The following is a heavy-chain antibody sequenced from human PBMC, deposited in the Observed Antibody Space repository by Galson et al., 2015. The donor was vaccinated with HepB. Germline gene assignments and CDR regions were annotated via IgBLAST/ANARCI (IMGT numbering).Heavy chain of an antibody. CDR3: ARAPTYQLLFGAFDI. CDR2: IIPIFGIA. CDR1: GGTFSSYA. Sequence: SVKVSCKASGGTFSSYAISWVRQAPGQGLEWMGGIIPIFGIANYAQKFQGRVTITADESTSTAYMELSSLRSEDTAVYYCARAPTYQLLFGAFDIWGQGTMVTVSS. D-gene: IGHD2-2*01. J-gene: IGHJ3*02. V-gene: IGHV1-69*13.